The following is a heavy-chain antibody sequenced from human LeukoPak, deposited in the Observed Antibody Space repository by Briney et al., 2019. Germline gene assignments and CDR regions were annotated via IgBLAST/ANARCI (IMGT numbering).Heavy chain of an antibody. CDR3: AKDYYYDSSGYVDY. Sequence: GRSLRLSCAASGFTFDDYAMHWVRQAPGKGLEWVSGISWNSGSIGYADSVKGRFTISRDNAKNSLYLQMNSLRAEDTALYYCAKDYYYDSSGYVDYRGQGTLVTVSS. D-gene: IGHD3-22*01. CDR1: GFTFDDYA. CDR2: ISWNSGSI. J-gene: IGHJ4*02. V-gene: IGHV3-9*01.